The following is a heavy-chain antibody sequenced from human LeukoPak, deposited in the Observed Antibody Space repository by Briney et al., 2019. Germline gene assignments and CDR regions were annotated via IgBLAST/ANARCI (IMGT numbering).Heavy chain of an antibody. CDR1: GYTFTGYY. CDR2: INPNSGGT. D-gene: IGHD1-26*01. CDR3: ARASIVGATSVDY. V-gene: IGHV1-2*02. J-gene: IGHJ4*02. Sequence: GTSVKVSCKASGYTFTGYYMHWVRQAPGQGLEWMGWINPNSGGTNYAQKFQGRVTMTRDTSISTAYMELRRLRSDDTAVYYCARASIVGATSVDYWGQGTLVTVSS.